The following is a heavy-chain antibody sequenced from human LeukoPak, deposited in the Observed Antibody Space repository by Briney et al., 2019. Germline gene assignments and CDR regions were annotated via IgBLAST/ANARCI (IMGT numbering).Heavy chain of an antibody. Sequence: GGSLRLFCAASGFTFSSYDMHWVRHATGKGLEWVSAIGTAGDTYYPGSVKGRFTISRENAKNSLYLQMNSLRAGDTAVYYCAKEHSDGYNPGLSDYWGQGTLVTVSS. CDR2: IGTAGDT. V-gene: IGHV3-13*01. D-gene: IGHD5-24*01. CDR1: GFTFSSYD. J-gene: IGHJ4*02. CDR3: AKEHSDGYNPGLSDY.